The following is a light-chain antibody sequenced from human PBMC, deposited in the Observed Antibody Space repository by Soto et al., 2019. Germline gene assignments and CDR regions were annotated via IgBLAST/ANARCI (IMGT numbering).Light chain of an antibody. J-gene: IGKJ2*01. CDR3: QRYDSSPLFT. CDR1: QSVSSSY. V-gene: IGKV3-20*01. CDR2: GAS. Sequence: EIVLTQSPGTLSLSPGERATLSCRASQSVSSSYLAWYQQKPGQAPRLLIYGASSRATGIPDRFSGSGSGTEFTLTISGLEPEDSAVYYCQRYDSSPLFTFGQGTRLEI.